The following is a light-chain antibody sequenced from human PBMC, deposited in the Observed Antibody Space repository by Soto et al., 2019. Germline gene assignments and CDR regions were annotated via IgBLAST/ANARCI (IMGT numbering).Light chain of an antibody. CDR3: QQYSTHAT. Sequence: DIQMTQSPSTLSASVGDRVTITCRASQSISTWLAWYQQKPGKAPNLLIYDVSNLQSGVPSRFSGSGSGTEFTLTIGSLQPDDSAIYHCQQYSTHATFGQGTKVDIK. CDR1: QSISTW. V-gene: IGKV1-5*01. J-gene: IGKJ2*01. CDR2: DVS.